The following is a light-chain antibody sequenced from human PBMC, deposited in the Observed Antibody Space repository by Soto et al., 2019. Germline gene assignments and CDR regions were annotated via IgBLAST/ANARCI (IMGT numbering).Light chain of an antibody. CDR2: SSS. Sequence: DIQMTQSPAFVSSSVGDRVTIACRASQGISTWVVWYQQKPGAAPKLLIHSSSNLQSGVPSRFSGSGSGTDFTLTISSLQPEDVATYYCQQYNSYPLPFGGGTKVDI. CDR1: QGISTW. V-gene: IGKV1D-16*01. J-gene: IGKJ4*01. CDR3: QQYNSYPLP.